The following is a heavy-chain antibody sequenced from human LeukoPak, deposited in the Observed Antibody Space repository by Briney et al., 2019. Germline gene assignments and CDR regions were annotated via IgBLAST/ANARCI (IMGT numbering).Heavy chain of an antibody. V-gene: IGHV5-51*01. CDR1: GYTFTSYW. CDR3: ARRGAYTYGHDDY. Sequence: PGESLEISCKASGYTFTSYWIGWVRQLPGKGLEWMGIIYPADSDTRYSPSFQGQVTISADKSTSTAYLQWSSLKASDTAMYYCARRGAYTYGHDDYWGQGTLVTVSS. CDR2: IYPADSDT. D-gene: IGHD5-18*01. J-gene: IGHJ4*02.